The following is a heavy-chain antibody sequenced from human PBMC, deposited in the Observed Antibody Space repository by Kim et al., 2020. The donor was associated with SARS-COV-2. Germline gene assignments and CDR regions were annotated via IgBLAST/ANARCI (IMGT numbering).Heavy chain of an antibody. V-gene: IGHV1-69*13. CDR1: GGTFSSYA. D-gene: IGHD3-22*01. Sequence: SVKVSCKASGGTFSSYAISWVRQAPGQGLEWMGGIIPIFGTANYAQKFQGRVTITADESTSTAYMELSSLRSEDTAVYYCAAITYYYDSSGSADFDYWGQGTLVTVSS. CDR3: AAITYYYDSSGSADFDY. J-gene: IGHJ4*02. CDR2: IIPIFGTA.